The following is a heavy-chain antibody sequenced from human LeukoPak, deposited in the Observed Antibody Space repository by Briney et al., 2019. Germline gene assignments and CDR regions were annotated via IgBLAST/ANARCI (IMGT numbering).Heavy chain of an antibody. CDR1: GGSFSGFY. J-gene: IGHJ4*02. D-gene: IGHD2-15*01. CDR2: IDHSGST. Sequence: SETLSLTCAVYGGSFSGFYWNWIRQPPGKGLEWIGEIDHSGSTNYNPSLKSRVTISVDKSKNQFSLKLSSVTAADTAVYYCARDKLGYCSGGSCPTLESGLLWGQGTLVTVSS. CDR3: ARDKLGYCSGGSCPTLESGLL. V-gene: IGHV4-34*01.